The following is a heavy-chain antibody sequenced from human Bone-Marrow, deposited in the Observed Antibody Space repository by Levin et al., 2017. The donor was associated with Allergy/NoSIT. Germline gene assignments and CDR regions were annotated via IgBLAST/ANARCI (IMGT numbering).Heavy chain of an antibody. J-gene: IGHJ6*03. Sequence: SQTLSLTCTVSDDSINVYYWSWIRQSPGKGLEWIGYVYYGGITNYNPSLKSRVTISVDTSKNQFSLKLSSVTAADTAVYYCARGLLEWIPPTVYYNYYMDVWGKGTTVTVSS. V-gene: IGHV4-59*01. D-gene: IGHD3-3*01. CDR1: DDSINVYY. CDR3: ARGLLEWIPPTVYYNYYMDV. CDR2: VYYGGIT.